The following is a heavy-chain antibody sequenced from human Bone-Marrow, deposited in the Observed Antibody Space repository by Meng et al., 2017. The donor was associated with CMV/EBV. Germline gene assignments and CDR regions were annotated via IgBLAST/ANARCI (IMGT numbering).Heavy chain of an antibody. CDR1: GYTVTDYY. D-gene: IGHD6-19*01. V-gene: IGHV1-2*02. J-gene: IGHJ4*02. CDR2: INPNDDT. Sequence: HGQLIQSWAEIKKPGASVKVACKASGYTVTDYYIHWVRQAPGQWLEWMGWINPNDDTNYAQNFQGRVTMTRDMSTNTVYMELSRLTSDDTAVYYCARSSGWSRFDYWGLGTLVTVSS. CDR3: ARSSGWSRFDY.